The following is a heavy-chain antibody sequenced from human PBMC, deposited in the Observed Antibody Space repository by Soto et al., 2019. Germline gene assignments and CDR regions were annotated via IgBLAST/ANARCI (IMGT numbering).Heavy chain of an antibody. CDR3: ARGRTLSMCSSTSCRPDKPTSYGMDV. Sequence: SETLSLTCAVYGGSFSGYYWSWIRQPPGKGLEWIGEINHSGSTNYNPSLKSRVTISVDTSKNQFSLKLSSVTAADTAVYYCARGRTLSMCSSTSCRPDKPTSYGMDVWGQGTTVTVSS. CDR2: INHSGST. J-gene: IGHJ6*02. D-gene: IGHD2-2*01. V-gene: IGHV4-34*01. CDR1: GGSFSGYY.